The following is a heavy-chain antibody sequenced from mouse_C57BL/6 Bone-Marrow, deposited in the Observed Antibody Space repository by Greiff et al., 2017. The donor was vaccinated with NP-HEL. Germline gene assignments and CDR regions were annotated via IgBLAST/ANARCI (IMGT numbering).Heavy chain of an antibody. J-gene: IGHJ2*01. CDR1: GYTFTDYY. CDR3: ASGWAYAYYYGSSYDFDY. D-gene: IGHD1-1*01. Sequence: EVQLQQSGPELVKPGASVKISCKASGYTFTDYYMNWVKQSHGKSLEWIGDINPNNGGTSYNQKFKGKATLTVDKSSSTAYMELRSLTSEDSAVYYCASGWAYAYYYGSSYDFDYWGQGTAITVSS. V-gene: IGHV1-26*01. CDR2: INPNNGGT.